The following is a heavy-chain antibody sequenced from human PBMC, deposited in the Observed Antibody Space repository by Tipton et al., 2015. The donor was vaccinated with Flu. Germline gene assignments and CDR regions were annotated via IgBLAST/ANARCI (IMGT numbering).Heavy chain of an antibody. CDR2: IYITGST. J-gene: IGHJ4*02. CDR1: SGSITSSSYF. V-gene: IGHV4-39*01. CDR3: ARRGDYLIDK. Sequence: TLSLTCTVSSGSITSSSYFWGWIRQPPGKGLEWIGSIYITGSTYYNPSLKSRVTISLDTSKNEFFLKVTSVTAADTALYYCARRGDYLIDKWGLGTLVTVSS. D-gene: IGHD4-17*01.